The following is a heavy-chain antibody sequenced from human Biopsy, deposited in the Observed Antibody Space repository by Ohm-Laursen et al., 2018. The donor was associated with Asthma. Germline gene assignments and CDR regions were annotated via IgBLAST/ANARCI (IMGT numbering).Heavy chain of an antibody. V-gene: IGHV4-59*01. CDR2: IYYSGST. Sequence: TLSLTCPVSGGSISDYYKTWFRQPPGEGLEWIGYIYYSGSTNYNPSLKSRVTISEDTSKNQFSLKLTSVTAADTAVYYCARGVITNWFDPWGQGTLVTVSS. CDR1: GGSISDYY. J-gene: IGHJ5*02. CDR3: ARGVITNWFDP. D-gene: IGHD3-16*02.